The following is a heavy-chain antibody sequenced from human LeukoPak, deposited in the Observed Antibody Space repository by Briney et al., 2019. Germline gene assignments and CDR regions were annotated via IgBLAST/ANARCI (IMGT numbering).Heavy chain of an antibody. D-gene: IGHD2-2*01. CDR2: IYYSGST. CDR1: GGSISSSSYY. J-gene: IGHJ4*02. V-gene: IGHV4-39*01. CDR3: ARGIVVVPAATSFDY. Sequence: SETLSLTCTVSGGSISSSSYYWGWIRQPPGKGLEWIGGIYYSGSTYYNPSLKSRVTISVDTSKNQFSLKLSSVTAADTAVYYCARGIVVVPAATSFDYWGQGTLVTVSS.